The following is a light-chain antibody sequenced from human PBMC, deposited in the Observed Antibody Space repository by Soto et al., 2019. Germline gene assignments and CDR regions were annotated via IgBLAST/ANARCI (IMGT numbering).Light chain of an antibody. CDR1: SSDVGTYDD. V-gene: IGLV2-14*01. Sequence: QSALTQLASVSASPGQSITISCTGTSSDVGTYDDVSWYRQHPGKAPRLLIYEVTNRPSGVSNRFSGSKSGDTASLTISGLQAEDEGDYYCSSYTIGSTYVFGSGTKLTVL. CDR3: SSYTIGSTYV. J-gene: IGLJ1*01. CDR2: EVT.